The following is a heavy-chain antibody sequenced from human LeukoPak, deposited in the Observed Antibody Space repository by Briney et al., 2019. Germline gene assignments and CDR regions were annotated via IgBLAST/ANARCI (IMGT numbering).Heavy chain of an antibody. V-gene: IGHV3-23*01. CDR3: AKSPRGIAARQPIDY. Sequence: GGSLRLSCAASGFTFSSYWMSWVRQAPGKGLEWVSAISGSGGSTYYADSVKGRFTISRDNSKNTLYLQMNSLRAEDTAVYYCAKSPRGIAARQPIDYWGQGTLVTVSS. CDR1: GFTFSSYW. J-gene: IGHJ4*02. CDR2: ISGSGGST. D-gene: IGHD6-6*01.